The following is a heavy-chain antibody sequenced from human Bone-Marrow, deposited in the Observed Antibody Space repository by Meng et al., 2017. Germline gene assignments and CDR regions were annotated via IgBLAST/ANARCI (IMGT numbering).Heavy chain of an antibody. CDR3: ARDEDISAAGKLFGDY. Sequence: ASVKVSCKASGYTFTGYYIHWVRQAPGQGLEWMGRINPNNDDTHYAQKFQGRVIMTRDTSINTAYMELTSLRSDDTAVYYCARDEDISAAGKLFGDYWGQGTLVTVSS. CDR1: GYTFTGYY. CDR2: INPNNDDT. J-gene: IGHJ4*02. D-gene: IGHD6-13*01. V-gene: IGHV1-2*06.